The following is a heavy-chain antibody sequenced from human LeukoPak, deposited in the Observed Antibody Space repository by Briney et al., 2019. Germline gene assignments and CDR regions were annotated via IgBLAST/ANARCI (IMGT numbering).Heavy chain of an antibody. V-gene: IGHV4-61*02. CDR3: ARHFFEQQNDAFDI. D-gene: IGHD6-13*01. J-gene: IGHJ3*02. CDR1: GGSISSGSYY. CDR2: IYTSGST. Sequence: PSHTLSLTCTVSGGSISSGSYYWSWIRQPAGKGLEWIGRIYTSGSTNYNPSLKSRVTISVDTSKNQFSLKLSSVTAADTAVYYCARHFFEQQNDAFDIWGQGTMVTVSS.